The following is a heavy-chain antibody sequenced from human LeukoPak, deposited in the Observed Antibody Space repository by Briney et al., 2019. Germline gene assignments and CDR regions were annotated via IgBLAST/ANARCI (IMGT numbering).Heavy chain of an antibody. J-gene: IGHJ5*02. D-gene: IGHD4-11*01. CDR3: ARQIYRNYVSSWFDP. Sequence: SETLSLTCTVSGDSMNNTNYYWAWIRQPPGKGLEWTGSIYYFGSAYYKPSLWGRVTLSVDTSKNQFSLRLSSVTATDTAVYYCARQIYRNYVSSWFDPWGQGTLVTVSS. CDR2: IYYFGSA. CDR1: GDSMNNTNYY. V-gene: IGHV4-39*01.